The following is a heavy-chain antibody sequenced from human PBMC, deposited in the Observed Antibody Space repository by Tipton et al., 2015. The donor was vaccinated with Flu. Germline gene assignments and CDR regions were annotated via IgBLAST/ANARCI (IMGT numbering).Heavy chain of an antibody. Sequence: SLRLSCAASGFTFSNAWMSWVRQAPGKGLEWVGRIKSKTDGGTTDYAAPVKGRFTISRDDSKNTLYLQMNSLKTEDTAVYYCTPDPSLEVPFPLVGAFDIWGQGTMVTVSS. V-gene: IGHV3-15*01. CDR2: IKSKTDGGTT. CDR3: TPDPSLEVPFPLVGAFDI. J-gene: IGHJ3*02. D-gene: IGHD6-6*01. CDR1: GFTFSNAW.